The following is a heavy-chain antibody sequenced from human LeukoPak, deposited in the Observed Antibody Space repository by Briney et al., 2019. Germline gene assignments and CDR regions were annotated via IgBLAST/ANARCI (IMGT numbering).Heavy chain of an antibody. CDR3: ARHQELGFYDAFDI. CDR1: GASISSYY. CDR2: IYYSGST. D-gene: IGHD7-27*01. Sequence: SETLSLTCTVSGASISSYYCSWIRQPPGKGLEWIGYIYYSGSTNYNPSPKSRVTISIDTSKNQFSLKLDSVTAADTAMYYCARHQELGFYDAFDIWGQGTMLTVSS. V-gene: IGHV4-59*08. J-gene: IGHJ3*02.